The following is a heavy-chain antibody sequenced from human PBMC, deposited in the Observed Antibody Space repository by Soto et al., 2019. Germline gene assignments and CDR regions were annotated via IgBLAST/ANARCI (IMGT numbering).Heavy chain of an antibody. J-gene: IGHJ5*02. D-gene: IGHD3-10*01. CDR2: INHGGNA. CDR3: ARNYGSGSEVGWFDP. CDR1: GGSLSDYS. V-gene: IGHV4-34*01. Sequence: SETLSLTCAVYGGSLSDYSWSWIRQPPGKGLEWLGEINHGGNADYNPSLRSRVTISVDTSKNHLSLKLSSVTAADTAVYYCARNYGSGSEVGWFDPWGQGTLVTVSS.